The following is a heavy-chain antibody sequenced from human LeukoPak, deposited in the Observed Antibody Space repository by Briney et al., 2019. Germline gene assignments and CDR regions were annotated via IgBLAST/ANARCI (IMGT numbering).Heavy chain of an antibody. CDR1: GFTFSSYG. CDR2: IRYDGSNK. V-gene: IGHV3-30*02. D-gene: IGHD2-8*01. Sequence: PGRSLRLSCAASGFTFSSYGMHWVRQAPGKGLEWVAFIRYDGSNKYYADSVKGRFTISRDNSKNTLYLQMSSLRAEDTAIYYCAKDPRDVSGHWGQGTLVTVSS. J-gene: IGHJ4*02. CDR3: AKDPRDVSGH.